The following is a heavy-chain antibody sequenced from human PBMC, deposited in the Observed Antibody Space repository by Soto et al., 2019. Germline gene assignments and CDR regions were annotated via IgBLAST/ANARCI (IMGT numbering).Heavy chain of an antibody. D-gene: IGHD3-10*01. V-gene: IGHV4-31*03. CDR1: GGSISSGGYY. J-gene: IGHJ6*02. Sequence: QVQLQESGPGLVKPSQTLSLTCTVSGGSISSGGYYWSWIRQHPGKGLEWLGYIYYIGSTYYNPSLRCRVTISVDTSKNQCYLKLSSVTAADTAVYYCARDLRFRGFYGMDVWGQGTTVTVSS. CDR2: IYYIGST. CDR3: ARDLRFRGFYGMDV.